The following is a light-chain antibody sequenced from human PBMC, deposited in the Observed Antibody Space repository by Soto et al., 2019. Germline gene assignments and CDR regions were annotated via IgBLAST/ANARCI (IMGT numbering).Light chain of an antibody. J-gene: IGLJ2*01. CDR3: SSYTSSSTLV. Sequence: QSVLTQPASVSGSPGQSITISCTGTSSDVGGYNSVSWYQHHPGKAPKLMIYDVGNRPSGVSNRFSGSKSGNTASLTISRLQAEDEADYCCSSYTSSSTLVVGGGTQLTVL. V-gene: IGLV2-14*03. CDR1: SSDVGGYNS. CDR2: DVG.